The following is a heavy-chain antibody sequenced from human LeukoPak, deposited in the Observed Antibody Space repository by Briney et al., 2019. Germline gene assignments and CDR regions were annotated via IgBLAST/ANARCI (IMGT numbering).Heavy chain of an antibody. CDR3: AKDKGFGTGTLDY. V-gene: IGHV3-30*02. CDR1: GFTFSSYG. CDR2: IRYDGSNK. J-gene: IGHJ4*02. Sequence: GGSLRLSCAASGFTFSSYGMHWVRQAPGKGLEWVAFIRYDGSNKYYADSVKGRFTISRDNSKNTLYLQMNSLRAEDTAVYNCAKDKGFGTGTLDYWGQGTLVTVSS. D-gene: IGHD1-1*01.